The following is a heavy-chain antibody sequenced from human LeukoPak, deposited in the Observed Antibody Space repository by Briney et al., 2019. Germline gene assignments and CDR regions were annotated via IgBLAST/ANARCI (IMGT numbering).Heavy chain of an antibody. CDR2: IHPNSGGA. CDR1: GYTFTGYY. CDR3: AGVCSSTSCYTASDAFDI. Sequence: ASVKVSCKASGYTFTGYYMHWVRQAPGQGLEWMGWIHPNSGGANYAQKFQGRVTMTRDTSISTAYMELSRLRSDDTAVYYCAGVCSSTSCYTASDAFDIWGQGTMVTVSS. D-gene: IGHD2-2*02. J-gene: IGHJ3*02. V-gene: IGHV1-2*02.